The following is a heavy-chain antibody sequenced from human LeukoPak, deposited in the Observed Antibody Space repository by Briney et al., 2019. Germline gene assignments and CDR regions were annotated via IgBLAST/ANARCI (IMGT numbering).Heavy chain of an antibody. J-gene: IGHJ6*02. CDR2: IFVGSGNT. CDR3: AADRISVGATQNYYYYGMDV. CDR1: GFTFTRSA. Sequence: SVRVSCKASGFTFTRSAVQWVRQARGQRLEWIGWIFVGSGNTNYAQKFQERVTITRDRSTSTAYMELSSLRSEDTAVYYCAADRISVGATQNYYYYGMDVWGQGTTVTVSS. V-gene: IGHV1-58*01. D-gene: IGHD1-26*01.